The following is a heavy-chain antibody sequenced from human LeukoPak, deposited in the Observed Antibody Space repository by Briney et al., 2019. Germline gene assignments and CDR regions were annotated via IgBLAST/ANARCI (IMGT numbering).Heavy chain of an antibody. CDR1: GFTFSSYS. V-gene: IGHV3-21*01. D-gene: IGHD3-22*01. CDR3: ARGDSHSSDLFDY. CDR2: ISSSSSSYI. J-gene: IGHJ4*02. Sequence: GGSLRLSCAASGFTFSSYSMNRVRQAPGKGLEWVSSISSSSSSYIYYADSVKGRFTISRDNAKNSLYLQMNSLRAEDTAVYYCARGDSHSSDLFDYWGQGTLVTVSS.